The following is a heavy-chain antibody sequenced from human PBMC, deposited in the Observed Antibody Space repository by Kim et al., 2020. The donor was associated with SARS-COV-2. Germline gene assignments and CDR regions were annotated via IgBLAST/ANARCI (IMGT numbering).Heavy chain of an antibody. CDR3: AREPGITMIVVVTRNDAFDI. CDR1: GYTFTCYY. J-gene: IGHJ3*02. D-gene: IGHD3-22*01. Sequence: ASVKVSCKASGYTFTCYYMHWVRQAPGQGLEWMGWINPNSGGTNYAQKFQGRVTMTRDTSISTAYMELSRLRSDDTAVYYCAREPGITMIVVVTRNDAFDIWGQGTMVTVSS. V-gene: IGHV1-2*02. CDR2: INPNSGGT.